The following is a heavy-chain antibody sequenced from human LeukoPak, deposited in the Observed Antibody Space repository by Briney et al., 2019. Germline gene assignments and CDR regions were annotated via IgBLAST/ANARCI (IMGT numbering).Heavy chain of an antibody. CDR3: AREGHYDILTGPSGAFDI. CDR1: GFTFSNYG. CDR2: VYSGGST. J-gene: IGHJ3*02. D-gene: IGHD3-9*01. V-gene: IGHV3-53*04. Sequence: GGSLRLPCAASGFTFSNYGMHWVRQAPGKGLEWVSVVYSGGSTYYADSVKGRFTISRHNSKNTLYLQMNSLRAEDTAVYYCAREGHYDILTGPSGAFDIWGQGTMVTVSS.